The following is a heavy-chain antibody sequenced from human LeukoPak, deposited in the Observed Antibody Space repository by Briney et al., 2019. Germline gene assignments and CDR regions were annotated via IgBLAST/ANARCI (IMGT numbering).Heavy chain of an antibody. V-gene: IGHV3-30*18. CDR3: AKDSYYGSVPSGMDV. J-gene: IGHJ6*04. Sequence: GGSLRLSCAASGFTFSSYGMHWVRQAPGKGLEWVAVISYDGSNKYYADSVKGRFTISRVNSKNTLYLQMNSLRAEDTAVYYCAKDSYYGSVPSGMDVWGKGTTVTVSS. CDR2: ISYDGSNK. CDR1: GFTFSSYG. D-gene: IGHD3-10*01.